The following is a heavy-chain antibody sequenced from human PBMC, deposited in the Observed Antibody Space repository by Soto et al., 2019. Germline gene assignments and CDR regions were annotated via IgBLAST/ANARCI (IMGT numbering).Heavy chain of an antibody. D-gene: IGHD6-13*01. Sequence: SETLSLTCTVSGCSIASGGYYWGWIRQSPEKGLEWIGSVYYGGSTYYNPSLQSRLTISVDTSKNQFSLKLSSVTAADTAVYYCARGRAHYSSSWHSPMNWFDPWGQGTLVTVSS. J-gene: IGHJ5*02. CDR2: VYYGGST. CDR3: ARGRAHYSSSWHSPMNWFDP. V-gene: IGHV4-39*07. CDR1: GCSIASGGYY.